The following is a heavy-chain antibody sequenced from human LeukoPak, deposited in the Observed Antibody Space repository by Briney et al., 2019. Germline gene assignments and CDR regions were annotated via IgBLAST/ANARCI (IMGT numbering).Heavy chain of an antibody. J-gene: IGHJ3*02. V-gene: IGHV4-59*01. Sequence: SETLSLTCTVSGGSISSYYWSWIRQPPGKGLGWIGYIYYSGSTNYNPSLKSRVTISVDTSKNQFSLKLSSVTAADTAVYYCARTYYYDSRDAFDSWGQGTMVTVSS. CDR2: IYYSGST. CDR1: GGSISSYY. D-gene: IGHD3-22*01. CDR3: ARTYYYDSRDAFDS.